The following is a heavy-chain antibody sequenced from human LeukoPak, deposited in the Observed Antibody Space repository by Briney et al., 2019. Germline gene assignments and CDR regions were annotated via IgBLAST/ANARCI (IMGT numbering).Heavy chain of an antibody. J-gene: IGHJ6*03. V-gene: IGHV3-11*04. CDR1: GFTFSDYY. D-gene: IGHD6-13*01. CDR3: ARDPRGIAAAGTRTYYMDV. Sequence: PGGSLRLSCAASGFTFSDYYMSWIRQAPGKGLEWVSYISSSGSTIYYADSVKDRFTISRDNAKNSLYLQMNSLRAEDTAVYYCARDPRGIAAAGTRTYYMDVWGKGTTVTVSS. CDR2: ISSSGSTI.